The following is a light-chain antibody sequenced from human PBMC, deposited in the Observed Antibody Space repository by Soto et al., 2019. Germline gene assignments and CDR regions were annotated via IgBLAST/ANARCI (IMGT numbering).Light chain of an antibody. V-gene: IGKV1-39*01. Sequence: DNQMPQSHSFKSASVACQLTNNCRASQSIGKHLNWYQQKNGKAPKFIIYGASTLQSGVPSRFTVSLYGTDFNLTVNSLQTEDFTMYDGQQSYSSPTTVSQGTRLEIK. J-gene: IGKJ5*01. CDR1: QSIGKH. CDR2: GAS. CDR3: QQSYSSPTT.